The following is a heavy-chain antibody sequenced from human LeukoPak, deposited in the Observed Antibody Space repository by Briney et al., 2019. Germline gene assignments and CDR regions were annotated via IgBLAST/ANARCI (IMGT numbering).Heavy chain of an antibody. CDR2: IRYDGSNK. V-gene: IGHV3-30*02. J-gene: IGHJ6*03. CDR3: AKSGYYGSGSARSLYYYYYMDV. CDR1: GFTFSSYG. D-gene: IGHD3-10*01. Sequence: PGGSLRLSCAASGFTFSSYGMHWVRQAPGKGLEWVTFIRYDGSNKYYADSVKGRFTISRDNSKNTLYLQMNSLRAEDTAVYYCAKSGYYGSGSARSLYYYYYMDVWGKGTTVTISS.